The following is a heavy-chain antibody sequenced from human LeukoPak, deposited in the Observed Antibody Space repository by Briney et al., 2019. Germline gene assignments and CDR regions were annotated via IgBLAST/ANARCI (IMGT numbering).Heavy chain of an antibody. CDR1: GFTVSSNY. Sequence: GGSLRLSCAVSGFTVSSNYMSWVRQAPGKGLEWVSVIYTGGSTYYADSVKGRFTISRDNSKNTLYLQMNSLRAEDTAVYYCARDYGDDYGDYRVYWGQGTLVTVSS. CDR3: ARDYGDDYGDYRVY. D-gene: IGHD4-17*01. CDR2: IYTGGST. V-gene: IGHV3-66*02. J-gene: IGHJ4*02.